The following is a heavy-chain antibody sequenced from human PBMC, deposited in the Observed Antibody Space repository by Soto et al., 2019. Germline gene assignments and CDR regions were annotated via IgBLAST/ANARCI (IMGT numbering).Heavy chain of an antibody. CDR2: IKSKTDGGTT. CDR3: TTDGGTVPQWLYFAY. V-gene: IGHV3-15*01. Sequence: GVSLRLSCAASGFNVSNTWMSCVRQAPGKGLEWVGRIKSKTDGGTTDYAAPVKGRFTISRDDSKITRYLQMNSLKTEDTAVYYCTTDGGTVPQWLYFAYSRRGTVVTVSS. J-gene: IGHJ4*02. D-gene: IGHD6-19*01. CDR1: GFNVSNTW.